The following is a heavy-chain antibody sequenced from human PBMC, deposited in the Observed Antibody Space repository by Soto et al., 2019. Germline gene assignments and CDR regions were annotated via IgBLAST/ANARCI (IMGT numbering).Heavy chain of an antibody. Sequence: GESLKISCKGSGYSFANYWIGWVRQIPGKGLECMGIIYPGDSDTRYSPSFQGQVTISADKSISTAYLQWSSLKAPDTAMYYCARYSIHDAFDIWGQGTMVTVSS. CDR3: ARYSIHDAFDI. CDR2: IYPGDSDT. V-gene: IGHV5-51*01. CDR1: GYSFANYW. J-gene: IGHJ3*02. D-gene: IGHD3-16*02.